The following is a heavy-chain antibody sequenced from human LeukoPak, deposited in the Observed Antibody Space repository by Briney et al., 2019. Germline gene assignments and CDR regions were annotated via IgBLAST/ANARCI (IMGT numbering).Heavy chain of an antibody. CDR1: GGTFSSYA. V-gene: IGHV1-69*06. CDR2: IIPIFGTA. CDR3: ASGAVAGREGYFDY. J-gene: IGHJ4*02. D-gene: IGHD6-19*01. Sequence: GASVKVSCKASGGTFSSYAISWVRQAPGQGLEWMGGIIPIFGTANYAQKFQGRVTITADKSTSTAYMELSSLRSEDTAVYYCASGAVAGREGYFDYWGQGTLVTVSS.